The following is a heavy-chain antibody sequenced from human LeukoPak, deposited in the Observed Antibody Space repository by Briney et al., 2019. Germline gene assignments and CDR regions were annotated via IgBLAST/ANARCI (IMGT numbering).Heavy chain of an antibody. CDR1: GFTFSSYA. Sequence: GGSLRLSCAASGFTFSSYAMHWVRQAPGKGLEWVAVISYDGSNKYYADSVKGRFTISRDNSKNTLYLQMNSLRAEDTAVYYCARETHGGNSGAAFDIWGQGTMVTVSS. D-gene: IGHD4-23*01. CDR3: ARETHGGNSGAAFDI. CDR2: ISYDGSNK. J-gene: IGHJ3*02. V-gene: IGHV3-30-3*01.